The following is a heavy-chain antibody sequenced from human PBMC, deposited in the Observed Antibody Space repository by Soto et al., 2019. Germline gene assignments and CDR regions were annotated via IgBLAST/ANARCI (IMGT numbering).Heavy chain of an antibody. V-gene: IGHV3-23*01. J-gene: IGHJ4*02. CDR2: ISGSGGST. Sequence: GGSLRLSCAASGFTFSSYAMTWVRQAPGKGLEWVSAISGSGGSTYYADSVKGRFTISRDNAKNTLYLQTNSLRAEDTAVYYCAKDIAGSGWYSLDYWGQGTLVTVSS. CDR1: GFTFSSYA. CDR3: AKDIAGSGWYSLDY. D-gene: IGHD6-19*01.